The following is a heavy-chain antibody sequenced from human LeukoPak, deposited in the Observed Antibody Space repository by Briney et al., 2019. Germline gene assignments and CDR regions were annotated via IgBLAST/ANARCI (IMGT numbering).Heavy chain of an antibody. D-gene: IGHD5-12*01. Sequence: SETLSLTCTVSGGSIGGSYWSWIRQPAGKGLEWIGRVSAGGSTNYNPSLKNRVTMSLDTSKNQFSLNLTSVTAADTAVYSCARIRDNSGYYLGAFDVWGQGTVVTVSS. CDR2: VSAGGST. V-gene: IGHV4-4*07. CDR3: ARIRDNSGYYLGAFDV. CDR1: GGSIGGSY. J-gene: IGHJ3*01.